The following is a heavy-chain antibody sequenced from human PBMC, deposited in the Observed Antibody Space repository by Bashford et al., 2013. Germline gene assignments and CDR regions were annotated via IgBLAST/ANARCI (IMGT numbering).Heavy chain of an antibody. CDR1: GFTFSNYG. Sequence: GSLRLSCAASGFTFSNYGMHWVRQAPGKGLEWVAVIWYDGSNEYYADSVKGRFTISRDNSKNTLYLQMNSLRAEDTAVYYCATLYYDSSGPPFDYWGQGTLVTVSS. CDR2: IWYDGSNE. D-gene: IGHD3-22*01. V-gene: IGHV3-33*08. CDR3: ATLYYDSSGPPFDY. J-gene: IGHJ4*02.